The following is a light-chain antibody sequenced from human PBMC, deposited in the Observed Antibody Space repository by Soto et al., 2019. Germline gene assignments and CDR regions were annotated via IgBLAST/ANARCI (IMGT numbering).Light chain of an antibody. J-gene: IGLJ2*01. CDR1: SSNIGAGYD. CDR3: QSYDSSRSGYVV. Sequence: QSVLTQPTSVSGAPGQRVTISCTGSSSNIGAGYDVYWYQQLPGTAPKLLIYANNNRPSGVPDRFSGSKSGTSASLAITGLQAEDEADYYCQSYDSSRSGYVVFGGGTQLTVL. CDR2: ANN. V-gene: IGLV1-40*01.